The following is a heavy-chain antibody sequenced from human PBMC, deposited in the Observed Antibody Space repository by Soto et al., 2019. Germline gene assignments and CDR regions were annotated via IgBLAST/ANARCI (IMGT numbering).Heavy chain of an antibody. D-gene: IGHD3-22*01. V-gene: IGHV1-69*06. Sequence: SVKVSCKASGGTFSSLDINWVRQAPGQGLEWMGGIIPISETTNYAQIFQGRVSIVADKSTSTAYMELSRLRSEDTAVYYCARALLSHSYDSGGYDSYFHAMDVWGQGTPVTVSS. J-gene: IGHJ6*02. CDR1: GGTFSSLD. CDR3: ARALLSHSYDSGGYDSYFHAMDV. CDR2: IIPISETT.